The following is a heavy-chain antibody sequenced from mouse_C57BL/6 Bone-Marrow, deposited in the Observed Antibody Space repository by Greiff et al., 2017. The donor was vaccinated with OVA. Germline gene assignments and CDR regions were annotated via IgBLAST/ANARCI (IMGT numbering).Heavy chain of an antibody. Sequence: EVQLQQSGAELVRPGASVKLSCTASGFNIKDDYMHWVKQRPEQGLEWIGWIDPENGDTEYASKFQGKATLTAETSSNTSYLQLSSLTSEDTVFYYCTTGYPYYWGQGTTLTVSS. D-gene: IGHD2-2*01. CDR1: GFNIKDDY. CDR3: TTGYPYY. V-gene: IGHV14-4*01. J-gene: IGHJ2*01. CDR2: IDPENGDT.